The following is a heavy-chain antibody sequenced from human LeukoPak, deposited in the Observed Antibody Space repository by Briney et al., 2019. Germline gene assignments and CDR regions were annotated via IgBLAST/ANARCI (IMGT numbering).Heavy chain of an antibody. CDR3: ARGLPSDY. Sequence: SETLSLTCTVSGGSISSYYWSWIRQPPGKGLEWIGYIFYSENTKYNPSLKSRVTISVDTSKNQFSLKLSSVTAADTAVYYCARGLPSDYWGQGTLVTVSS. CDR2: IFYSENT. J-gene: IGHJ4*02. CDR1: GGSISSYY. V-gene: IGHV4-59*01. D-gene: IGHD4-11*01.